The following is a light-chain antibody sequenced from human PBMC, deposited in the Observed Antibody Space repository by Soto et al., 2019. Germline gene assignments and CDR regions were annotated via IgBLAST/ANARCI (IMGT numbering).Light chain of an antibody. CDR1: QNVLYSSDNKNY. V-gene: IGKV4-1*01. CDR3: QQYYGTPFT. Sequence: DIVMTQSPDSLAVSLGERATINCKSSQNVLYSSDNKNYLAWYQQKPGQPPNLLIYWASTRASGVPDRFSGSGSGTDFTLTISSLQAEDVAIYYCQQYYGTPFTFGPGTKVHI. CDR2: WAS. J-gene: IGKJ3*01.